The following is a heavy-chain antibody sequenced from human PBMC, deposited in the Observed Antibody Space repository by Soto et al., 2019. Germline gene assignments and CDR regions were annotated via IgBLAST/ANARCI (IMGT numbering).Heavy chain of an antibody. J-gene: IGHJ6*02. CDR2: IIPIFGTA. D-gene: IGHD2-2*02. CDR3: ARDPNLGYCSSTSCYSQGSSWHYYYYGMDV. Sequence: GASVKVSCKASGGTFSSYAISLVRQAPGQGLEWMGGIIPIFGTANYAQKFQGRVTITADESTSTAYMELSSLRSEDTAVYYCARDPNLGYCSSTSCYSQGSSWHYYYYGMDVWGQGTTVTVSS. CDR1: GGTFSSYA. V-gene: IGHV1-69*13.